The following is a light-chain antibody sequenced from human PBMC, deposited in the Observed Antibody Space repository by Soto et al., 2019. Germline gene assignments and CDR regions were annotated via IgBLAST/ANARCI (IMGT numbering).Light chain of an antibody. CDR3: QQYNNGPPYT. J-gene: IGKJ2*01. CDR1: QNVRNN. V-gene: IGKV3-15*01. CDR2: AAS. Sequence: EIVMTQSPATLSVSPGERASLSCRASQNVRNNVAWYQQKPGQAPRLLIYAASTRATDIPARFSGSGSGTEFTLTITSLQSEDFAFFYCQQYNNGPPYTFGQGTKLETK.